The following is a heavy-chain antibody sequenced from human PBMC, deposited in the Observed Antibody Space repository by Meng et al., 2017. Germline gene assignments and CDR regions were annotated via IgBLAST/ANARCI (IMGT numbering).Heavy chain of an antibody. J-gene: IGHJ3*02. D-gene: IGHD6-19*01. CDR1: GGSISSSSYY. CDR3: AREDQSSGSAFDI. CDR2: IYYSGST. Sequence: GSLRLSCTVSGGSISSSSYYWGWIRPPPGKGLEWIGSIYYSGSTYYNPSLKSRVTISVDTSKNQFSLKLSSVTAADTAVYYCAREDQSSGSAFDIWGQGTMVTVSS. V-gene: IGHV4-39*07.